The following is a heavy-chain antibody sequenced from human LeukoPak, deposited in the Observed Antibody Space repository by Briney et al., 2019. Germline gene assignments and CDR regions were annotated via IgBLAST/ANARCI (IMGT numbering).Heavy chain of an antibody. D-gene: IGHD3-22*01. V-gene: IGHV3-48*01. CDR3: AKGGRASGYYRVFDY. CDR1: GFTFSSYN. J-gene: IGHJ4*02. CDR2: ISSSSSSI. Sequence: GGSLRLSCAASGFTFSSYNMNWVRQAPGKGLEWVSYISSSSSSIYYADSVKGRFTISRDNAKNSLYLQMNSLRAEDTAVYYCAKGGRASGYYRVFDYWGQGTLVTVSS.